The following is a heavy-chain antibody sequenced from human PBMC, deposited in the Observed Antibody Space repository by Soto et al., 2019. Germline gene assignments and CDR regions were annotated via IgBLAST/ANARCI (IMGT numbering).Heavy chain of an antibody. CDR1: GFTFSSYA. Sequence: EVQLLESGGGLVQPGGSLRLSCAASGFTFSSYAMSWVRQAPGKGLEWVSAISGSGGSTYYADSVKGRFTISRDNSKNKLYRQMNSLLYDDTVVYYCSKDFLVTHYYDSSGYSYDYWGQGKLNSDSS. CDR3: SKDFLVTHYYDSSGYSYDY. V-gene: IGHV3-23*01. CDR2: ISGSGGST. J-gene: IGHJ4*02. D-gene: IGHD3-22*01.